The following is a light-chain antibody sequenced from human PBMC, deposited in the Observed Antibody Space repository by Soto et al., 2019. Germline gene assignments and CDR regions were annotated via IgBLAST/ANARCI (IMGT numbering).Light chain of an antibody. V-gene: IGKV3-20*01. J-gene: IGKJ1*01. CDR2: GAS. CDR3: QHHAYSPT. Sequence: EIVLTQTPGTLSLSPGEGATLSCRASQTISSSHLAWYQQKPGQAPRLLIYGASNRATGIPDRFGGRGSGTDFTLTVSSLEPEDFAVYYCQHHAYSPTFGRGTKVDIK. CDR1: QTISSSH.